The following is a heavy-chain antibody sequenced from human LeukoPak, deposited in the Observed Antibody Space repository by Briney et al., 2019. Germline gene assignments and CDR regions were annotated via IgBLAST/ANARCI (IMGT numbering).Heavy chain of an antibody. CDR1: GFTFNNYA. CDR2: ITGSGAST. D-gene: IGHD3-22*01. J-gene: IGHJ4*02. Sequence: PGGSLRLSCTASGFTFNNYAMTWVRQAPGKGLEWVSAITGSGASTNYADSVKGRFTISRDNSKNTLYLQMNSLRAEDTAVYYCAKSPAYYGSSGYCLDYCVQGTLVIGSS. V-gene: IGHV3-23*01. CDR3: AKSPAYYGSSGYCLDY.